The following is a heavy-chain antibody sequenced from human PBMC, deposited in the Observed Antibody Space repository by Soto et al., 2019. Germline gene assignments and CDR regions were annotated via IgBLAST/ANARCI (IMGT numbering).Heavy chain of an antibody. Sequence: QVQLVQSGAEVKKPGSSVKVSCKASGGTFSSYTISWVRQAPGQGLAWMGRIIPILGIANYAQKFQGRVTITADKSTSTAYMELSSLRSEDTAVYYCARAHMVRGVIPFDYWGQGTLVTVSS. J-gene: IGHJ4*02. CDR3: ARAHMVRGVIPFDY. D-gene: IGHD3-10*01. V-gene: IGHV1-69*02. CDR2: IIPILGIA. CDR1: GGTFSSYT.